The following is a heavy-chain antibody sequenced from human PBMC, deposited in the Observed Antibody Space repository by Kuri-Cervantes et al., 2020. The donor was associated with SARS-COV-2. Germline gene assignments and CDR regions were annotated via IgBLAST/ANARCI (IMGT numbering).Heavy chain of an antibody. CDR2: INHSGRT. CDR3: ASSDFWSGHYYFDY. Sequence: SETLSLTCAAYGGSFSGYYWSWIRQPPGKGLEWIVEINHSGRTNYNPSLKGRVTISVDTSKNQFSLKLSSVTAADTAVYYCASSDFWSGHYYFDYWGQGTLVTVSS. V-gene: IGHV4-34*01. D-gene: IGHD3-3*01. J-gene: IGHJ4*02. CDR1: GGSFSGYY.